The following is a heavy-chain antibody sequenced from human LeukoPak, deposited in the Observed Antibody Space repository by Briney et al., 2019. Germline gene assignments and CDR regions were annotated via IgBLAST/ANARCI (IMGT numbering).Heavy chain of an antibody. CDR3: ARFYHYAPDY. D-gene: IGHD4-17*01. V-gene: IGHV4-61*08. J-gene: IGHJ4*02. CDR1: GGSVSSADYY. CDR2: IYYSGST. Sequence: SETLSLTCTVSGGSVSSADYYWSWFRQPPGKGLEWVAYIYYSGSTNYNPSLKSRVTISLDTSKNQFSLRLSSVTAADTAVYYCARFYHYAPDYWGQGTLVTVSS.